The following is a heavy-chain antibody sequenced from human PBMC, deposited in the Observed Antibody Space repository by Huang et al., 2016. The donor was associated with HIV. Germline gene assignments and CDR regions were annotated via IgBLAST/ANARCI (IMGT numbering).Heavy chain of an antibody. V-gene: IGHV1-18*01. CDR2: ISAYNGNT. CDR1: GYSFTTYG. J-gene: IGHJ4*02. CDR3: ARDMGTLVSSYHF. D-gene: IGHD1-1*01. Sequence: QAQLVQSGAEVKKPGASVKVSCKASGYSFTTYGISWIRQAHGQGLEWMGRISAYNGNTSDARNFQGRVTLTTDKSATPAYMELTSLRSDDTAVYYCARDMGTLVSSYHFWGQGTLVTVSS.